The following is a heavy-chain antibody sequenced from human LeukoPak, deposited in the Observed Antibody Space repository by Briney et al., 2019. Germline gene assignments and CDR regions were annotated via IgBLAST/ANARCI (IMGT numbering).Heavy chain of an antibody. Sequence: SETLSLTCTVSGGSISSYYWSWIRQPPGKGLEWIGCIYYSGSTNYNPSLKSRVTISVDTSKNQFSLKLSSVTAADTAVYYCARHASVVPAAIEPSYWYFDLWGRGTLVTVSS. CDR1: GGSISSYY. J-gene: IGHJ2*01. V-gene: IGHV4-59*08. CDR2: IYYSGST. D-gene: IGHD2-2*02. CDR3: ARHASVVPAAIEPSYWYFDL.